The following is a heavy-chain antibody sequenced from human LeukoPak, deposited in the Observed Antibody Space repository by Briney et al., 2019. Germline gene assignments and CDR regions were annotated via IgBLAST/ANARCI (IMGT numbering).Heavy chain of an antibody. CDR1: GFTFSDYG. V-gene: IGHV3-30*03. D-gene: IGHD6-13*01. J-gene: IGHJ4*02. Sequence: PGRSLRLSCAASGFTFSDYGIHWVRQAPGKGLEWVAVISYDGSNKYYADSVKGRFTISRDNAKNSLYLQMNSLRAEDTAVYYCARCSAYSSSWYSLGYWGQGTLVTVSS. CDR3: ARCSAYSSSWYSLGY. CDR2: ISYDGSNK.